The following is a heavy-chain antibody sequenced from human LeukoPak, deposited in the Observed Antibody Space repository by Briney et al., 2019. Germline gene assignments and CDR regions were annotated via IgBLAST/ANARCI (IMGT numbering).Heavy chain of an antibody. D-gene: IGHD3-10*01. Sequence: SETLSLTCAVYGGSFSGYYWSWIRQPPGKGLEWIGEINHSGSTNYNPSLKTRATISVDTSKNQFSLNLSSVTAADPAVYYCARVPRAPTASPFDYWGQGTLVTVSS. J-gene: IGHJ4*02. CDR1: GGSFSGYY. V-gene: IGHV4-34*01. CDR3: ARVPRAPTASPFDY. CDR2: INHSGST.